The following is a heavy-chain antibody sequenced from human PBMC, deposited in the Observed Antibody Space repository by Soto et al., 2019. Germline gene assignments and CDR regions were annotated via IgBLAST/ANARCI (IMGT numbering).Heavy chain of an antibody. Sequence: SETLSLTCTVSGDSISSNNNYWSWIRQPPGEGLEWIGFISYSGTTSYSPSLESRVAISLDTSKNQFSLSLSSVTAADTAVYYCARGRGYSYGLDPWVHGTLVTVSS. D-gene: IGHD5-18*01. CDR3: ARGRGYSYGLDP. CDR1: GDSISSNNNY. V-gene: IGHV4-30-4*01. J-gene: IGHJ5*02. CDR2: ISYSGTT.